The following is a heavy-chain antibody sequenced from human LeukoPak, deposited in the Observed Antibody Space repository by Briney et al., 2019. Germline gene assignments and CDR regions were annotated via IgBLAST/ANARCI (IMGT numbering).Heavy chain of an antibody. CDR3: ARGSSSSWPFDY. V-gene: IGHV4-30-2*01. D-gene: IGHD6-13*01. Sequence: SETLSLTCAVSGGSISSGGYSWSWIRQPPGKGLEWIGYIYHSGSTYYNPSLKSRVTISVDRSKNQFSLKLSSVTAADTAVYYCARGSSSSWPFDYWGQGTLVTVSS. CDR1: GGSISSGGYS. J-gene: IGHJ4*02. CDR2: IYHSGST.